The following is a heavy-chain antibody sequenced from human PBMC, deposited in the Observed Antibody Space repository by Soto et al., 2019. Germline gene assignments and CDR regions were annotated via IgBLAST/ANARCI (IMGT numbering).Heavy chain of an antibody. CDR3: ARDRFASSWSYFDY. CDR2: ISDDGSNK. V-gene: IGHV3-30-3*01. Sequence: QVQLVESGGGGVQPGRSLRLSCELSGFTFRNYALHWVRQAPGKGLEWVAVISDDGSNKYYADSVKGRFTISTDNSKNTLYLQMNSLRAEDTAVYYCARDRFASSWSYFDYWGQGTPVTVSS. J-gene: IGHJ4*02. D-gene: IGHD6-13*01. CDR1: GFTFRNYA.